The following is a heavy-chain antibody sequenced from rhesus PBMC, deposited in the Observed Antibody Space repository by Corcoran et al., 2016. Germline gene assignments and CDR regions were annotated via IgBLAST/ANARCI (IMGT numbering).Heavy chain of an antibody. Sequence: EVQLVESGGGLATPGGSLRRSCAASGFSFSDYYMYWVRQAPVKGLEWVSGISETVWSKYYADAGKGRFTMSRENANNTLYIQMVSLRAEDTSVYYCARVRAAAGLGGLDYWGQGVLVTVSS. J-gene: IGHJ4*01. D-gene: IGHD6S26*01. CDR2: ISETVWSK. V-gene: IGHV3S18*01. CDR1: GFSFSDYY. CDR3: ARVRAAAGLGGLDY.